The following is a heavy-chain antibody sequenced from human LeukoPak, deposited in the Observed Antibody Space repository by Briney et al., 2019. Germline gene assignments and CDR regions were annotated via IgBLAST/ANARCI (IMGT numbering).Heavy chain of an antibody. CDR2: IDYSGNT. J-gene: IGHJ6*02. CDR1: GGSISTYY. V-gene: IGHV4-59*07. CDR3: ARASYYGNGMDV. D-gene: IGHD3-10*01. Sequence: SDTLSLTCSVSGGSISTYYWSWIRETPGKGLEWIGHIDYSGNTNYNPSLKSRVTMPVDMSKNQFSLRLNSLTAADTAVYYCARASYYGNGMDVWGQGTTVSVSS.